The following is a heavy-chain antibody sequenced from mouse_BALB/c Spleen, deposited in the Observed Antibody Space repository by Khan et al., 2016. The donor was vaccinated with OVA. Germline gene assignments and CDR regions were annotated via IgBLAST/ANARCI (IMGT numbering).Heavy chain of an antibody. D-gene: IGHD2-1*01. CDR1: GFSLTSYG. V-gene: IGHV2-9*02. CDR2: IWTGGST. CDR3: ARYYGNYGWYFDV. J-gene: IGHJ1*01. Sequence: VQLQESGPGLVAPSQSLSITCTVSGFSLTSYGVHWVRQPPGKGLEWLGVIWTGGSTNYNSALMSRLSISKDNSKSQVFLKMNSLQTDDTAMYYCARYYGNYGWYFDVWCAVTTVTFSS.